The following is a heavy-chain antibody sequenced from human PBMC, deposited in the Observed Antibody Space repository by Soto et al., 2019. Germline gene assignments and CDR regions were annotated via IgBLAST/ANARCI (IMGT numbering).Heavy chain of an antibody. CDR1: GGSISSSSYY. J-gene: IGHJ6*02. CDR2: IYYSGST. V-gene: IGHV4-39*01. Sequence: QLQLQESGPGLVKPSETLSLTCTVSGGSISSSSYYWGWIRQPPGKGLEWIGSIYYSGSTYYNPSLKSRVTISVDTSKNQFSLKLSSVTAADTAVYYCARRTIVVVPAATGFSGMDVWGQGTTVTVSS. CDR3: ARRTIVVVPAATGFSGMDV. D-gene: IGHD2-2*01.